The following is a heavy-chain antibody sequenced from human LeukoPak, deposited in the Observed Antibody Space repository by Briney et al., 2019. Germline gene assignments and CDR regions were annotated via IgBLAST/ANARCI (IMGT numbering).Heavy chain of an antibody. Sequence: GESLKISCKGSGYSFTSYWIGWVRQMPGKGLEWMGIIYPGDSDTRYSPSFQGQVTISADKSISTAYLQWSSLKASDTAMYYCARRLYGSGSYYTSRDYYYMDVWGKGTRSPSP. D-gene: IGHD3-10*01. CDR2: IYPGDSDT. CDR1: GYSFTSYW. V-gene: IGHV5-51*01. J-gene: IGHJ6*03. CDR3: ARRLYGSGSYYTSRDYYYMDV.